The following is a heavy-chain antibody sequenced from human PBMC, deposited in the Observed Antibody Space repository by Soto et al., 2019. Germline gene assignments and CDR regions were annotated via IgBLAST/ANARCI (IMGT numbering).Heavy chain of an antibody. CDR1: GFTFSSYS. Sequence: PGGSLRLSCAASGFTFSSYSMNRVRQAPGKGLEWVSYISSSSSTIYYADSVKGRFTISRDNAKNSLYLQMSSLRSEDTAVYYCATPAVAGMRDDDYWGQGTLVTVSS. J-gene: IGHJ4*02. CDR3: ATPAVAGMRDDDY. V-gene: IGHV3-48*01. D-gene: IGHD6-19*01. CDR2: ISSSSSTI.